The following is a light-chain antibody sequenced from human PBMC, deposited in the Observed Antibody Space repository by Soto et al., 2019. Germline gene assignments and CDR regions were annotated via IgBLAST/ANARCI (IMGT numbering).Light chain of an antibody. CDR3: QQYNNWPRALT. J-gene: IGKJ4*01. V-gene: IGKV3-15*01. Sequence: EIVMTQSPATLSVSPGERATLSCRASQSVSSNLAWYQQKPGQAPRLLIYGASTRATGIPARFSGSGSGTEFILTISSLQSEDFAVYYCQQYNNWPRALTFGGGTKVEIK. CDR2: GAS. CDR1: QSVSSN.